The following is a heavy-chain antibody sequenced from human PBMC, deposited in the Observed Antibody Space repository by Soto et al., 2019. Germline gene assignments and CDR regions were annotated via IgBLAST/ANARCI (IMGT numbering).Heavy chain of an antibody. CDR1: GGSISNYY. J-gene: IGHJ6*02. Sequence: PSETLSLTCTVSGGSISNYYWSWIRQPPGKGLEWIGYIYYSGSTNYNPSLKSRVIISVDSSKNQFSLKLSSVTAADTAVYYCARHHEGSSSYYYYYGMDVWGQGTTVTVSS. V-gene: IGHV4-59*01. CDR2: IYYSGST. D-gene: IGHD6-6*01. CDR3: ARHHEGSSSYYYYYGMDV.